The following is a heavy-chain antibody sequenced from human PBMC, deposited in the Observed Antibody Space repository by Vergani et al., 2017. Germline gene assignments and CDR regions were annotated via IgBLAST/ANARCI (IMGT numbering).Heavy chain of an antibody. CDR2: IYHSGST. V-gene: IGHV4-38-2*02. CDR3: ARDWLGLAAAGKGD. Sequence: QVQLQESGPGLVKPSETLSLTCAVSGYSISSGYYWGWIRQPPGNGLEWIGSIYHSGSTYYNPSLKSRVTISVDTSKNQFSLKLSSVTAADTAVYYCARDWLGLAAAGKGDWGQGTLVTVSS. CDR1: GYSISSGYY. D-gene: IGHD6-13*01. J-gene: IGHJ4*02.